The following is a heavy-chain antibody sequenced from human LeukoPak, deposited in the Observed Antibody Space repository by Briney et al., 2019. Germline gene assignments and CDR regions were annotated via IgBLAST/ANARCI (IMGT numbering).Heavy chain of an antibody. J-gene: IGHJ6*02. CDR1: GFTFSSYS. V-gene: IGHV3-21*01. CDR3: ARFVANWNPGGMDV. D-gene: IGHD1-20*01. CDR2: ISSSSSYI. Sequence: GGSLRLSCAASGFTFSSYSMNWVRQAPGKGLEWVSSISSSSSYIYYADSVKGRFTISRDNSGNSIYLQMNSLRAEDTAVYYCARFVANWNPGGMDVWGQGTTVIVSS.